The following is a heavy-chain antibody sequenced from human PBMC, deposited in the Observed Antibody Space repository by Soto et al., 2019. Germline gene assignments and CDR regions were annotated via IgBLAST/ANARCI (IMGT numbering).Heavy chain of an antibody. D-gene: IGHD3-10*01. CDR3: ARDYYGSGSYNDY. J-gene: IGHJ4*02. V-gene: IGHV4-34*01. Sequence: TSETLSLTCAVYGVSLSGYYWTWIRQPPGKGLEWIGEINHSGSTNYSPSLKSRVTISLDTSKNQFSLKLSSVTAADTAVYYCARDYYGSGSYNDYWGQGTLVTVSS. CDR2: INHSGST. CDR1: GVSLSGYY.